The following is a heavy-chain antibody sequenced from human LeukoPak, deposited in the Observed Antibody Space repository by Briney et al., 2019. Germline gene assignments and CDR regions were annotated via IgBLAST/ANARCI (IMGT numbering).Heavy chain of an antibody. CDR3: AGGGVPYYYDSSGYYYPFQH. CDR1: GGSFSGYY. Sequence: PSETLSLTCAVYGGSFSGYYWSWIRQPAGKGLEWIGRIYTSGSTNYNPSLKSRVTISVDTSKNQFSLKLSSVTAADTAVYYCAGGGVPYYYDSSGYYYPFQHWGQGTLVTVSS. D-gene: IGHD3-22*01. CDR2: IYTSGST. V-gene: IGHV4-59*10. J-gene: IGHJ1*01.